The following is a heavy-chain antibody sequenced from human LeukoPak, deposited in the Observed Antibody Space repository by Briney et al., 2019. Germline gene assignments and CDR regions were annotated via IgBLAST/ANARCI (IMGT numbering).Heavy chain of an antibody. D-gene: IGHD2-15*01. V-gene: IGHV3-48*04. Sequence: GGTLRLSCAASGFTFSAYSMNWVRHTPGRGLEWVANINGRGITIHYADSFRGRFTISRDNTKNSLNLQMNNLRAEDTGLYYCARDQPSVGWGFDSWGRGTLVIVSS. CDR2: INGRGITI. J-gene: IGHJ4*02. CDR3: ARDQPSVGWGFDS. CDR1: GFTFSAYS.